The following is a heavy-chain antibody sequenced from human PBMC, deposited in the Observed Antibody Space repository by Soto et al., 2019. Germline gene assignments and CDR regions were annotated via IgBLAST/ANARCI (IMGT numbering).Heavy chain of an antibody. CDR3: ARDGSGYRSRASPMDV. V-gene: IGHV1-69*01. CDR1: GDTFSSYA. CDR2: IIPIFGTA. J-gene: IGHJ6*02. D-gene: IGHD3-22*01. Sequence: QVQLVKSGAEVKKPGSSVKVSCKASGDTFSSYAISWVRQAPGQGLEWMGGIIPIFGTANYAQKFRGRVTITADESTSTAYMELSSLRSEDTAVYYCARDGSGYRSRASPMDVWGQGTTVTVSS.